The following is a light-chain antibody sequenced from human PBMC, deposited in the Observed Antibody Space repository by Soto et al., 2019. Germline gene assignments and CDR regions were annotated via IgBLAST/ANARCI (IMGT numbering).Light chain of an antibody. Sequence: EIEMTQSPATLTLSPGERATLSCRASQSVGTNLAWYQQKPGQAPRLLIFGASTRATGVPATISGSGSGTDFTLTISSLQSEDFAMYYCQQYNNWPETFGQGTKVDIK. J-gene: IGKJ1*01. CDR1: QSVGTN. CDR3: QQYNNWPET. V-gene: IGKV3-15*01. CDR2: GAS.